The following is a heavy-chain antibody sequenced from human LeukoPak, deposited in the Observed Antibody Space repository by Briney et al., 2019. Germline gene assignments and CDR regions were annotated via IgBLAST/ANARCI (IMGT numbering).Heavy chain of an antibody. CDR1: GFTLSSYS. D-gene: IGHD1-26*01. V-gene: IGHV3-21*06. CDR2: ISSSSSYI. CDR3: ARALKGVRRRLGGTTTFEDYYYMDV. Sequence: GGSLRLSCAGSGFTLSSYSMDWVRQAPGKGLEWVSSISSSSSYIYYADSVKGRFTISRDNGKNSLYLQMNSLRAEDTAVYYCARALKGVRRRLGGTTTFEDYYYMDVWGKGTTVTISS. J-gene: IGHJ6*03.